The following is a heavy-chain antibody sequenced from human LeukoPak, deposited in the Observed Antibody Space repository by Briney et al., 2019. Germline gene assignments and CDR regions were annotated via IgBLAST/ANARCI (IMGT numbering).Heavy chain of an antibody. J-gene: IGHJ6*02. D-gene: IGHD3-10*01. Sequence: GGSLRLSCAASGFTVTDYAMTWIRQSPGKGLEWVSSMSDIGPNTYYADSVKGRFTISRDNSKNTLYLQVNSVRIDDTAVYYCAKDSSSGSSYYFHGMEVWGLGTTVTVSS. CDR3: AKDSSSGSSYYFHGMEV. CDR1: GFTVTDYA. V-gene: IGHV3-23*01. CDR2: MSDIGPNT.